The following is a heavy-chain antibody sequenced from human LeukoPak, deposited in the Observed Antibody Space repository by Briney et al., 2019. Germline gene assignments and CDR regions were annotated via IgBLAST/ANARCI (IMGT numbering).Heavy chain of an antibody. D-gene: IGHD1-26*01. Sequence: GGSLRLSCAASGFSVSTYYMSWVRQAPGKGLEWVSLIYTGGSTVYADSVKGHFTISRDDSKNTVYLQMNSLRAEDTAIYYCARREVGPSPFDFWGQGTLVTVSS. CDR3: ARREVGPSPFDF. CDR2: IYTGGST. V-gene: IGHV3-53*01. CDR1: GFSVSTYY. J-gene: IGHJ5*01.